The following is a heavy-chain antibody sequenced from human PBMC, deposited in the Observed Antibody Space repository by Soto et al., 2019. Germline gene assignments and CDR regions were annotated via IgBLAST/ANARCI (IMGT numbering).Heavy chain of an antibody. CDR2: IYDSGTT. CDR1: GGSVRSGRYY. J-gene: IGHJ6*02. CDR3: ARAHSGYDPLGMDV. D-gene: IGHD5-12*01. Sequence: SETLSLTCTVSGGSVRSGRYYWSWIRQPPWKGLEWIGYIYDSGTTADNPSLKSRVTISVDTSKNQFSLKLRSVIAADTAVYFCARAHSGYDPLGMDVWGQGXTVTVSS. V-gene: IGHV4-61*01.